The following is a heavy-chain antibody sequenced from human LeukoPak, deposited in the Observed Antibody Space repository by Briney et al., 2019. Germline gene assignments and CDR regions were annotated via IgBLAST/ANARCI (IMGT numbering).Heavy chain of an antibody. Sequence: SVTLSCTTSGYTFTSYGMSWVRQAPGQGLEWMGWFSAYNGKTNLAQKFNGKITMTTDTSTSTAYMVLKSLRSDHTAVYDCARDGDSRTCFAIWGQGTRVTVTS. D-gene: IGHD6-13*01. J-gene: IGHJ4*02. CDR3: ARDGDSRTCFAI. V-gene: IGHV1-18*01. CDR1: GYTFTSYG. CDR2: FSAYNGKT.